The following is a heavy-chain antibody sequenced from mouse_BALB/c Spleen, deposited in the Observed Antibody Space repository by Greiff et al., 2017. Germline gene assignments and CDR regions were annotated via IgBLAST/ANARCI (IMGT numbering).Heavy chain of an antibody. CDR3: NGGMITTGRVDY. Sequence: VKLQESDAELVKPGASVKISCKASGYTFTDHAIHWVKQKPEQGLEWIGYISPGNGDIKYNEKFKGKATLTADKSSSTAYMQLNSLTSEDSAVYFCNGGMITTGRVDYWGQGTTLTVSS. J-gene: IGHJ2*01. D-gene: IGHD2-4*01. V-gene: IGHV1S53*02. CDR1: GYTFTDHA. CDR2: ISPGNGDI.